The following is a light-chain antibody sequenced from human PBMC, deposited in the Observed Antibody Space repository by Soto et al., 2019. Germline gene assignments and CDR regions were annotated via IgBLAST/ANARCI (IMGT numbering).Light chain of an antibody. J-gene: IGKJ1*01. Sequence: DIQMTQSPSSLSASVGDTVTITCRSSQSVSNVLGWFQQKPGKPPKSLIYTASSLQSRVPARFRGSGSGTQFALTINGLQPEDSATYCCQQYRTYPRTFGQGTRVEIK. CDR2: TAS. CDR3: QQYRTYPRT. V-gene: IGKV1-16*01. CDR1: QSVSNV.